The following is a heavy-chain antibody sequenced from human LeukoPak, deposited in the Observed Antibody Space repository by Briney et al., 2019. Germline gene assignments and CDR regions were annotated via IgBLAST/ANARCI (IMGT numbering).Heavy chain of an antibody. D-gene: IGHD3-10*01. J-gene: IGHJ3*02. Sequence: GESLKISCKGSGYSFTSYWIGWVRQMPGKGLEWMGIIYPGDSDTRYSPSFQGQVTISADKSISTAYLQWSSLKASDTAMYYCARHDPPYPYGSGSTTDAFDIWGQGTMVTVSS. CDR2: IYPGDSDT. CDR3: ARHDPPYPYGSGSTTDAFDI. CDR1: GYSFTSYW. V-gene: IGHV5-51*01.